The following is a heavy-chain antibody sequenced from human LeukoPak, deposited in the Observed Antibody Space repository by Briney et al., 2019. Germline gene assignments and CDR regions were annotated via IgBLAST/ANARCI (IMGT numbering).Heavy chain of an antibody. CDR3: ARDLRGNSMFFDY. V-gene: IGHV1-2*02. Sequence: APVKVSCKASGYTFTDDYVHWVRQAPGQGLEWMGWINPKSGDTHYPQRFQGRVTLTSDTSISTAYMELSRLSPDDTAFYYCARDLRGNSMFFDYWGQGTLVTVSS. CDR1: GYTFTDDY. D-gene: IGHD4-23*01. J-gene: IGHJ4*02. CDR2: INPKSGDT.